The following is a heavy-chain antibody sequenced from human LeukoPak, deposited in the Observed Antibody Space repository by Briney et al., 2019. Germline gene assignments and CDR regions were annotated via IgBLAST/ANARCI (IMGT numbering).Heavy chain of an antibody. V-gene: IGHV4-59*08. CDR3: ARLIPASSWLYFDY. D-gene: IGHD6-13*01. CDR1: GGSISSYY. CDR2: IYYSGST. Sequence: SETLSLTGTVSGGSISSYYWSWIRQPPGKGLEWIGYIYYSGSTNSNPSLKSRVTISLDTSKNQFSLKLSSVTAADTALYYCARLIPASSWLYFDYWGQGTLVTVSS. J-gene: IGHJ4*02.